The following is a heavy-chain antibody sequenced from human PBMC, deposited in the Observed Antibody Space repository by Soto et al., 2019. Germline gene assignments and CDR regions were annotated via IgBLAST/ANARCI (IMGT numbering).Heavy chain of an antibody. CDR2: ISYDGSNK. CDR3: AKARQQLGDRYYYGLDV. J-gene: IGHJ6*02. CDR1: GFTLSSYG. Sequence: GGSLRLSCAASGFTLSSYGMHWVRQAPGKXLEWVAVISYDGSNKYYAGSVKGRLTISRDNSKNTLYLQMNSLRAEDTAVYYCAKARQQLGDRYYYGLDVWGQGSMVTVSS. D-gene: IGHD6-13*01. V-gene: IGHV3-30*18.